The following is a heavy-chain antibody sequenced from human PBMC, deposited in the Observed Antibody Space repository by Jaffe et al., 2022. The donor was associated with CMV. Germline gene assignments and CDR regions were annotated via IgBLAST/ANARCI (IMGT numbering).Heavy chain of an antibody. CDR3: ARWRVPPIVLMVYADYYGMDV. CDR1: GGTFSSYA. D-gene: IGHD2-8*01. V-gene: IGHV1-69*01. Sequence: QVQLVQSGAEVKKPGSSVKVSCKASGGTFSSYAISWVRQAPGQGLEWMGGIIPIFGTANYAQKFQGRVTITADESTSTAYMELSSLRSEDTAVYYCARWRVPPIVLMVYADYYGMDVWGQGTTVTVSS. CDR2: IIPIFGTA. J-gene: IGHJ6*02.